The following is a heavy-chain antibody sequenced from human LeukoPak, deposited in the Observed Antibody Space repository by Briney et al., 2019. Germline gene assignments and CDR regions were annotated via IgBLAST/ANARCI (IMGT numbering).Heavy chain of an antibody. J-gene: IGHJ5*02. D-gene: IGHD3-10*01. CDR1: GGSFSGYY. Sequence: SETLSLTCAVYGGSFSGYYWSWIRQPPGKGLEWIGEINHSGSTNYNPSLKSRVTISVDTPKNQFSLKLSSVTAADTAVYYCARDGYYGSGSRGWFDPWGQETLVTVSS. CDR2: INHSGST. CDR3: ARDGYYGSGSRGWFDP. V-gene: IGHV4-34*01.